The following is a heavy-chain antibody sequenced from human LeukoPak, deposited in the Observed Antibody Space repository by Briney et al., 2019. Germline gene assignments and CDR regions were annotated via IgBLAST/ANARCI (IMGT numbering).Heavy chain of an antibody. CDR2: INPNSGGT. V-gene: IGHV1-2*02. Sequence: ASVKVSCKASGGTFSSYAISWVRQAPGQGLEWMGWINPNSGGTNYAQKFQGRVTMTRDTSISTAYMELSSLRSEDMAVYYCARGYSSSWSYDYWGQGTLVTVSS. J-gene: IGHJ4*02. CDR1: GGTFSSYA. D-gene: IGHD6-13*01. CDR3: ARGYSSSWSYDY.